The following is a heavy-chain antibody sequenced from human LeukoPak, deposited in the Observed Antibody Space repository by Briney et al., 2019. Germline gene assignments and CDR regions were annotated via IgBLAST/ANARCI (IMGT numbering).Heavy chain of an antibody. D-gene: IGHD1/OR15-1a*01. V-gene: IGHV1-2*02. J-gene: IGHJ4*02. Sequence: GASVKVSCKASGYTLTDKYLHWVRQAPGQGLEWMGWINPNSGGTTYAQKFQGRVTMTRDTSISTAYMELTRLTSDDTAVYYCAREEQYNMYFDYWGQGTLVTVSS. CDR2: INPNSGGT. CDR1: GYTLTDKY. CDR3: AREEQYNMYFDY.